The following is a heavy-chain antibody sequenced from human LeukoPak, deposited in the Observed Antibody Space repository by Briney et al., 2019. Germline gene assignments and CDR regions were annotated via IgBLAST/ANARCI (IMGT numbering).Heavy chain of an antibody. CDR3: VRDPSYGSSWYYYMDV. CDR2: ISSSSFKI. V-gene: IGHV3-48*04. J-gene: IGHJ6*03. Sequence: GGSLRLSCAASEFTFVRYAMNWVRQAPGKGLEWVSYISSSSFKIGYADSVKGRFTISRDNSKNSLYLQMDSLRVEDTAVYYCVRDPSYGSSWYYYMDVWGKGTTVTDSS. D-gene: IGHD6-13*01. CDR1: EFTFVRYA.